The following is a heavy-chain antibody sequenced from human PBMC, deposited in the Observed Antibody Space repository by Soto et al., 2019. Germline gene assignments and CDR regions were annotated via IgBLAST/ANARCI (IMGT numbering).Heavy chain of an antibody. V-gene: IGHV1-8*01. J-gene: IGHJ6*02. CDR1: GYTFTSYD. CDR3: ARGLQNYDILTGYVDV. Sequence: ASVKVSCKASGYTFTSYDINWVRQATGQGFEYLGWMNPNSGNTNYAQKLQGRVTMTTDTSTSTAYMELRSLRSDDTAVYYCARGLQNYDILTGYVDVWGQGTTVTVSS. D-gene: IGHD3-9*01. CDR2: MNPNSGNT.